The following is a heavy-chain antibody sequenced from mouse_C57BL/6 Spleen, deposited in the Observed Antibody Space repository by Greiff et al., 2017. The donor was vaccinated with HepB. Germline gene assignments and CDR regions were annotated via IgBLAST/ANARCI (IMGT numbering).Heavy chain of an antibody. J-gene: IGHJ1*03. D-gene: IGHD2-1*01. CDR2: IRNKANNHAT. Sequence: DVTVEESGGGLVQPGGSMKLSCAASGFTFSDAWMDWVRPSPEKGLEWVAEIRNKANNHATYYAESVKGRFTISSDDSKSSVYLQMNSLRAEDTGMYYCTRIYYGNSHWYFDVWGTGTTVTVSS. CDR1: GFTFSDAW. V-gene: IGHV6-6*01. CDR3: TRIYYGNSHWYFDV.